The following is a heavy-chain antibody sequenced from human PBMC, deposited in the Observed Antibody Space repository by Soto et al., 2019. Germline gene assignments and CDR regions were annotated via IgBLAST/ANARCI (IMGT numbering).Heavy chain of an antibody. D-gene: IGHD3-9*01. V-gene: IGHV4-30-4*01. Sequence: PSEILSLTCTVSGGSISSGDYYWSWIRQPPGKGLEWIGYIYYSGSTYYNPSLKSRVTISVDTSKNQFSLKLSSVTAADTAVYYCARENYDILTGYSMGYYYYGMDVWGQGTTVTVSS. CDR2: IYYSGST. CDR3: ARENYDILTGYSMGYYYYGMDV. CDR1: GGSISSGDYY. J-gene: IGHJ6*02.